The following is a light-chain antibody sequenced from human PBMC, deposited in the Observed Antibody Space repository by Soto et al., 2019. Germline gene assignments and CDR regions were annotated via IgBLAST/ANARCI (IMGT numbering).Light chain of an antibody. CDR2: AAS. CDR3: QICNSAPWT. Sequence: DIQMTQSPSSLSASVGDRVTITCRASQGINNYLAWYQQKPGKVPKLLIYAASTLQSGVTSRFSGIGSGTDFTLPISSLQPEDVASYYGQICNSAPWTFGQGTKVEL. J-gene: IGKJ1*01. CDR1: QGINNY. V-gene: IGKV1-27*01.